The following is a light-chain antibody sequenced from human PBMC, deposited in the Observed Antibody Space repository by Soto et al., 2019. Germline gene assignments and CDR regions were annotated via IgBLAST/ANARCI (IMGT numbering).Light chain of an antibody. V-gene: IGLV1-40*01. CDR2: GNS. Sequence: QSVLTQPPSVSGAPGQRVTISCTGSSSNIGAGYDVHWYQQLPGTAPKLLIYGNSNRPSGVPDRFSGSKSGTSASLAITGLQAEDEAAYYCQSYASSLRGYVFGTGTKFTVL. J-gene: IGLJ1*01. CDR3: QSYASSLRGYV. CDR1: SSNIGAGYD.